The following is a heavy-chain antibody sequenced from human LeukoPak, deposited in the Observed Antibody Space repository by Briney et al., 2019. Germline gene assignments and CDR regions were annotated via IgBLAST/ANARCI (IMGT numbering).Heavy chain of an antibody. CDR1: GVSFSGYY. CDR3: ARGGIQLWSDYYYGMDV. CDR2: INHSGST. J-gene: IGHJ6*02. V-gene: IGHV4-34*01. Sequence: PSETLSLTCAVYGVSFSGYYWSWIRQPPGKGLEWIGEINHSGSTNYNPSLKSRATISVDTSKNQFSLKLSSVTAADTAVYYCARGGIQLWSDYYYGMDVWGQGTTVTVSS. D-gene: IGHD5-18*01.